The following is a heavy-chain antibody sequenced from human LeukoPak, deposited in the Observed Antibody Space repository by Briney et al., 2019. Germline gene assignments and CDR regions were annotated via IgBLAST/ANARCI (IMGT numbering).Heavy chain of an antibody. J-gene: IGHJ4*02. V-gene: IGHV3-7*05. D-gene: IGHD6-6*01. CDR1: AFSFSDYW. CDR3: ARIGYSSSSLDY. Sequence: GGSLRLSCAASAFSFSDYWMTWVRQAPGKGLHWVAHIKRDGSEEYYVDSVKGRFTISRDNAKNSVYLQMNSLRLEDTAVYFCARIGYSSSSLDYWGQGTLVTVSS. CDR2: IKRDGSEE.